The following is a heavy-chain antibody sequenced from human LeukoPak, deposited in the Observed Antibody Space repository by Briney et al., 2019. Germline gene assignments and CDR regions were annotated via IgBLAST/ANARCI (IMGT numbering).Heavy chain of an antibody. CDR3: ASLGKAQRGVRGVEHQIDY. Sequence: GGSLRLSCVASGFTFSDYGMNWVRQAPGKGLEWVSHISSISSTIKYGDSVKGRFTISRDNAKNSLYLQMNSLRAEDTAVYYCASLGKAQRGVRGVEHQIDYWGQGTLVTVSS. V-gene: IGHV3-48*01. D-gene: IGHD3-10*01. CDR2: ISSISSTI. J-gene: IGHJ4*02. CDR1: GFTFSDYG.